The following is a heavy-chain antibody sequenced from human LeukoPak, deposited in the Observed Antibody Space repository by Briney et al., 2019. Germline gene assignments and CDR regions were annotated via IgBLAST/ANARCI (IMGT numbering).Heavy chain of an antibody. D-gene: IGHD5-12*01. CDR2: ISYHGSNE. CDR3: AKGSGYENRRYYFDY. Sequence: GGSLRLSCAASGFTFSSFSIHWVRQAPGKGLEWVAVISYHGSNEFYADPVKGRFTISRDNSKNTLYLQMNSLRAEDTAVYYCAKGSGYENRRYYFDYWGQGTLVTVSS. V-gene: IGHV3-30-3*01. CDR1: GFTFSSFS. J-gene: IGHJ4*02.